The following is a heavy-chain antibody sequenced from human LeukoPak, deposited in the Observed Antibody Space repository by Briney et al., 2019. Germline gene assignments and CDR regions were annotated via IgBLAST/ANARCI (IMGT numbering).Heavy chain of an antibody. CDR3: ARDPRVDHSGMDV. Sequence: GGSLRLSCAASGFSISTNYMTWVRQGPGKGLEWISTLFDDDATYYSDSVKGRFTISKDNSKNTLYLQMSSLRAEDTAVYYCARDPRVDHSGMDVWGHGTTVTVSS. CDR1: GFSISTNY. D-gene: IGHD2-15*01. V-gene: IGHV3-66*01. J-gene: IGHJ6*02. CDR2: LFDDDAT.